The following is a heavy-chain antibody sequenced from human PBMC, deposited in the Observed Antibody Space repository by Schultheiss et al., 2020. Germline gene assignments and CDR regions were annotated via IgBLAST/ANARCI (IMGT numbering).Heavy chain of an antibody. V-gene: IGHV3-7*03. CDR2: INPDGSEK. D-gene: IGHD3-3*01. CDR1: GFMFSTYS. J-gene: IGHJ4*02. Sequence: GGSLRLSCVASGFMFSTYSMTWVRQAPGKGLQWVAHINPDGSEKLYVDSVKGRFTVSRDNAKNSLYLQMNSLRGDDTAVYYCAWSEFSCACDWGQGTLVIVSS. CDR3: AWSEFSCACD.